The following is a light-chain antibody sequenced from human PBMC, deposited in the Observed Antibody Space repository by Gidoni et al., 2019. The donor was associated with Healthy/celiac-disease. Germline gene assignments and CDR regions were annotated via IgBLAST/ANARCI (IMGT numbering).Light chain of an antibody. CDR3: MQALQTPS. V-gene: IGKV2-28*01. Sequence: DIVMTQSPLSLPVTPGAPASISCRSSQSLLHSNGYNSWDWYLQKPGQSPQLLIYLGSNRASGVPDRFSGSGSGTDFTLNISRVEAEDVGVYYCMQALQTPSFGGGTKVEIK. CDR1: QSLLHSNGYNS. CDR2: LGS. J-gene: IGKJ4*01.